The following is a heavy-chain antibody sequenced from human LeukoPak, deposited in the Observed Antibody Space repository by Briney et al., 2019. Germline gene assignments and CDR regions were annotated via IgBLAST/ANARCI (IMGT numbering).Heavy chain of an antibody. CDR3: AKDNRLSLAAAYDY. CDR2: IWYDGSNK. CDR1: GFSFSSYG. Sequence: GGSLRLSCAASGFSFSSYGMHWVPQAPGKGLEWVAVIWYDGSNKYYADSVQGRFTISRDNSKNTLYLQMSSLRAEDTAVYYCAKDNRLSLAAAYDYWGQGTLVTVSS. V-gene: IGHV3-30*02. J-gene: IGHJ4*02. D-gene: IGHD6-13*01.